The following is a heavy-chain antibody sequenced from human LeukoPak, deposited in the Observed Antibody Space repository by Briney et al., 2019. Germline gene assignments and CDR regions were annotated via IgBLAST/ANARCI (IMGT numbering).Heavy chain of an antibody. CDR2: IHHSGST. CDR3: ARLYCSSTTCYGYYYYGMDV. V-gene: IGHV4-4*02. J-gene: IGHJ6*02. CDR1: GGSISSSNW. Sequence: SETLSLTCAVSGGSISSSNWWSWVRQPPGKGLEWIGEIHHSGSTNYNPSLKSRVTISVDKSKNQFSLKLSSVTAADTAVYYCARLYCSSTTCYGYYYYGMDVRGQGTTVTVSS. D-gene: IGHD2-2*01.